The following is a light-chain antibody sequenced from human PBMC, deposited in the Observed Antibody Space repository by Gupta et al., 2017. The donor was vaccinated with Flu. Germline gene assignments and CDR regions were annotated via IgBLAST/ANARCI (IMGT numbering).Light chain of an antibody. CDR2: QDN. V-gene: IGLV3-1*01. J-gene: IGLJ2*01. CDR3: QAWDSTTVV. CDR1: KLGDTS. Sequence: SYELIQSPSVSVSPGQTASITCSGDKLGDTSVCWYQQKPGQSPVMVTYQDNKRPSGIPERFSGSSSGKTATLTIDGTQPMDEADYYCQAWDSTTVVFGGGTKLAVL.